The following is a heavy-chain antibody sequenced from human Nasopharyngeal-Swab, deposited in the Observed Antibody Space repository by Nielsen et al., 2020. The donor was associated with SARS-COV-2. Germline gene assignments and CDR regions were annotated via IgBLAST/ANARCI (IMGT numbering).Heavy chain of an antibody. CDR1: GFTFLSYA. D-gene: IGHD2-15*01. Sequence: GESLKISCAASGFTFLSYAMSWVRQAPGKGLEWVSAISGSGGSTYYADSVKGRFTISRDNSKNTLYLQMNSLRAEDTAVYYCANGPAGSYWYFDLWGRGTLVTVSS. CDR2: ISGSGGST. CDR3: ANGPAGSYWYFDL. J-gene: IGHJ2*01. V-gene: IGHV3-23*01.